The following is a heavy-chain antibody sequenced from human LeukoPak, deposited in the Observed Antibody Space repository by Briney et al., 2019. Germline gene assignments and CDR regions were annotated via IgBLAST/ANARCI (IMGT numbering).Heavy chain of an antibody. CDR3: ARGGSSGYDPFDY. V-gene: IGHV4-59*01. J-gene: IGHJ4*02. CDR1: GGSIRNYY. Sequence: SETLSLICSVSGGSIRNYYWSWIRQPPGKVLEWLGYILYSGSTNNYPSLKSRVTISVDTSKNQFSLKLYSVTAADTAVYYCARGGSSGYDPFDYWGQGTLVTVSS. D-gene: IGHD5-12*01. CDR2: ILYSGST.